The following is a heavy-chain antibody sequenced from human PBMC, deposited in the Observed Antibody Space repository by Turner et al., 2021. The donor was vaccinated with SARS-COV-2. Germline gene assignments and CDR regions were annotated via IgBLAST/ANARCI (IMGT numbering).Heavy chain of an antibody. D-gene: IGHD6-13*01. V-gene: IGHV1-69*04. CDR3: ASLYQGIAAAVISWFDP. CDR2: IIPVLGLA. J-gene: IGHJ5*02. Sequence: VNLVQLGLEGKKPGSPVRAPCKASGGTFSRYATTWVRQAPGQGLEWMGRIIPVLGLANYAQKFQGRVTITADKSANTAYMELSSLRSEGTAVYYCASLYQGIAAAVISWFDPWGRETLVTVSS. CDR1: GGTFSRYA.